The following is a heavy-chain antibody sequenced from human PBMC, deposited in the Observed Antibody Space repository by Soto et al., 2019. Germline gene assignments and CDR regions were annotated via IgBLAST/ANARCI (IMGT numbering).Heavy chain of an antibody. J-gene: IGHJ4*02. CDR1: GYTLTGYY. CDR2: INPNSGGT. CDR3: ARDPSDPWATVIDY. D-gene: IGHD5-12*01. Sequence: ASVKVSCKASGYTLTGYYMHWVRQAPGQGLEWMGWINPNSGGTNYAQKFQGRVTMTRDTSISTAYMELSRLRSDDTAVYYCARDPSDPWATVIDYWGQATLATVSS. V-gene: IGHV1-2*02.